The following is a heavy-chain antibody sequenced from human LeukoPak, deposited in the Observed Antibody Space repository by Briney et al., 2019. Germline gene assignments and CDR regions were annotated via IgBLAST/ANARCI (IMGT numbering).Heavy chain of an antibody. D-gene: IGHD3-3*01. V-gene: IGHV3-30*03. CDR1: GFTFSSYG. Sequence: GGSLRLSCAASGFTFSSYGMHWVRQAPGKGLEWVAVISYDGSNKYYADSVKGRFTISRDNAKNSLYLQMNSLRAEDTAVYYCAAAPLRFLEWLNDAFDIWGQGTMVTVSS. CDR3: AAAPLRFLEWLNDAFDI. CDR2: ISYDGSNK. J-gene: IGHJ3*02.